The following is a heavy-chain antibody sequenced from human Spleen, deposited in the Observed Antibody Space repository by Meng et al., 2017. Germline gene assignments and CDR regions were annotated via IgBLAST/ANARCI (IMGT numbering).Heavy chain of an antibody. V-gene: IGHV6-1*01. CDR3: ARDGSGYYTEHYFDS. Sequence: SCAISGDSVSSYSATWNWIRQSPSRGLEWLGRTYFRSKWNYDYAASVRSRITINSDTSKNQFSLQLKSMTPEDTAVYYCARDGSGYYTEHYFDSWGQGSLVTVSS. J-gene: IGHJ4*02. CDR2: TYFRSKWNY. D-gene: IGHD3-22*01. CDR1: GDSVSSYSAT.